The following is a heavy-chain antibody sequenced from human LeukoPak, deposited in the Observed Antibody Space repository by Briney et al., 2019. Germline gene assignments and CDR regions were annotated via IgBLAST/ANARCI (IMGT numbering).Heavy chain of an antibody. CDR3: AREEWSKGGYFDY. CDR2: ISSSSSTI. V-gene: IGHV3-48*01. CDR1: GFTFSSYS. J-gene: IGHJ4*02. Sequence: GGSLRLSFAASGFTFSSYSMNWVRQAPGKGLEWVSYISSSSSTIYYADSVKGRFTISRDNAKNSLYLQMNSLRAEDTAVYYCAREEWSKGGYFDYWGQGTLVTVSS. D-gene: IGHD3-3*01.